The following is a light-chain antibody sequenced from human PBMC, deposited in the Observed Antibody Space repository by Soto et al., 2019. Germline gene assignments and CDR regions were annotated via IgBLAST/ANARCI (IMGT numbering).Light chain of an antibody. CDR1: QSVTSN. Sequence: EIVMTQSPATLSVSPGERATLSCRASQSVTSNLAWYQQKPGQAPRLLIYGASTRATGIPARFSGSGSGTEFTLTISSLQSEDFAVYYCQQYNTWPQTFGQGTKGGYQT. V-gene: IGKV3-15*01. CDR3: QQYNTWPQT. CDR2: GAS. J-gene: IGKJ1*01.